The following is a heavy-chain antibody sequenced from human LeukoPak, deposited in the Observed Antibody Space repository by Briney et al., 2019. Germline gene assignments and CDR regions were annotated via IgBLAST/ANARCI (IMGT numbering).Heavy chain of an antibody. V-gene: IGHV3-21*01. CDR3: ASLVVHKFDY. CDR1: GFTFSSYS. J-gene: IGHJ4*02. D-gene: IGHD2-15*01. CDR2: ISSSSSYI. Sequence: GGSLRLSCAASGFTFSSYSMNWVRQAPGNGLEWVSSISSSSSYIYYADSVKGRFTISRDNAKNSLYLQMNSLRAEDTAVYYCASLVVHKFDYWGQGTLVTVSS.